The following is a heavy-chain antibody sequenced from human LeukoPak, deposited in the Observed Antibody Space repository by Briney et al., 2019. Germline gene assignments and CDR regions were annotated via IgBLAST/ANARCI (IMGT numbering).Heavy chain of an antibody. D-gene: IGHD3-9*01. CDR3: AKEYYDILTGYPSGAFDI. J-gene: IGHJ3*02. CDR1: GFTFDDYA. CDR2: ISWNSGSI. Sequence: GGSLRLSCAASGFTFDDYAMHWVRQAPGKGLEWVSGISWNSGSIGYADSVKGRFTISRDNAKSSLYLQMNSLRAEDTALYYCAKEYYDILTGYPSGAFDIWGQGTMVTVSS. V-gene: IGHV3-9*01.